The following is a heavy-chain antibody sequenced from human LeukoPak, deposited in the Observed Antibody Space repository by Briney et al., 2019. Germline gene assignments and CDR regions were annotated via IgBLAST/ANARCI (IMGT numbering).Heavy chain of an antibody. Sequence: SETLSLTCTVSGGSISSSSYYWGWIRQPPGKGLEWIGSIYYSGSTYYNPSLKSRVTISVDTSKNQFSLKLSSVTAADTAVYYCAKGGGLELHLGNWFDPWGQGTLVTVSS. D-gene: IGHD1-7*01. CDR1: GGSISSSSYY. V-gene: IGHV4-39*07. J-gene: IGHJ5*02. CDR2: IYYSGST. CDR3: AKGGGLELHLGNWFDP.